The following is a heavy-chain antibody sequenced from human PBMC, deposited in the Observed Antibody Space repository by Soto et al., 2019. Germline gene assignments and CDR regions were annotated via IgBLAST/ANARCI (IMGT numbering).Heavy chain of an antibody. CDR3: AIHRIPVTTCPFVS. D-gene: IGHD4-17*01. Sequence: PSETLSLTCTVSGGSISSSSYYWGWIRQPPGKGLEWVGSIYYSGSTYYNPSLKSRVTISVDTSKNQFSLKLSSVTAAATAVYYCAIHRIPVTTCPFVSSGQATLVTGSS. V-gene: IGHV4-39*01. J-gene: IGHJ5*01. CDR1: GGSISSSSYY. CDR2: IYYSGST.